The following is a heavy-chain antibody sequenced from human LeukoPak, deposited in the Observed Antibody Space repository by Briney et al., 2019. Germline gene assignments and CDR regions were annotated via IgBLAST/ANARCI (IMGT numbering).Heavy chain of an antibody. D-gene: IGHD3-10*01. Sequence: PSETLSLTCTVSGGSISSYYWSWVRQPPGKGLEWIGYIYYSGSTNYNPSLKSRVTISVDTSKNQFSLKLSSVTAADTAVYYCARSQRGPALIPYRSGSYWYYFDYWGQGTLVTVSS. CDR1: GGSISSYY. CDR2: IYYSGST. V-gene: IGHV4-59*01. J-gene: IGHJ4*02. CDR3: ARSQRGPALIPYRSGSYWYYFDY.